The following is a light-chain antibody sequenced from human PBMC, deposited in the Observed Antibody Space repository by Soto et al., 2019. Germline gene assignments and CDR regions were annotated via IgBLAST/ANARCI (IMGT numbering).Light chain of an antibody. CDR3: QQYGSSPPLT. CDR2: GAS. CDR1: QSVSSSY. Sequence: EIVLTQSPGTLSLSPGERATLSCRASQSVSSSYLAWYQQKPGQAPRLLIYGASIRATGIPDRFSGSGSGRDFTLTISRPEPEDMAVYYCQQYGSSPPLTFGGGTKVEIK. V-gene: IGKV3-20*01. J-gene: IGKJ4*01.